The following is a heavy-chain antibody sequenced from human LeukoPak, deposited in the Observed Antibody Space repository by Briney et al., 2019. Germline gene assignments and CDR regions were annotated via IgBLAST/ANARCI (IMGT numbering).Heavy chain of an antibody. CDR2: INTNTGNP. Sequence: ASVKVSCKASGYTFTSYAMNWVRQAPGQGLEWMGWINTNTGNPTYAQGFTGRFVFSLDTSVSTAYLQISSLKAEDTAVYYCARGFDHFDWLLAAATLDYWGQGTLVTVSS. CDR1: GYTFTSYA. CDR3: ARGFDHFDWLLAAATLDY. V-gene: IGHV7-4-1*02. D-gene: IGHD3-9*01. J-gene: IGHJ4*02.